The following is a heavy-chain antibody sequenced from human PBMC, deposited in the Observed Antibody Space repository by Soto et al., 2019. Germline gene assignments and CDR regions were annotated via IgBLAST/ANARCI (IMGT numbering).Heavy chain of an antibody. CDR1: GFTFSSYG. CDR3: AKDSPVGVPLMRDLHD. D-gene: IGHD2-8*01. V-gene: IGHV3-23*01. CDR2: ISGSGGST. Sequence: WSLRLSCAASGFTFSSYGMSWVRQAPGKGLEWVSVISGSGGSTYYADSVKGRFTLSRDNSKNTVYLQMNSLRAEDTAVYYCAKDSPVGVPLMRDLHDWGQGTLVTVSS. J-gene: IGHJ1*01.